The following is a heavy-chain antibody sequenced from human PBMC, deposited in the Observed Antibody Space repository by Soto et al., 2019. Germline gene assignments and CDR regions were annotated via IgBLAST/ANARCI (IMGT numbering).Heavy chain of an antibody. CDR2: IYWDEDK. J-gene: IGHJ4*02. CDR1: GFSLSSGGMG. V-gene: IGHV2-5*02. D-gene: IGHD2-21*01. Sequence: QITLKESGPTLVKPTQTLTLTCAFSGFSLSSGGMGVGWIRQPPGKALEWLALIYWDEDKRYSPSLKSRLTVSKGTSKNQVVLTMTNMDPVDTATYYCAHRGHIAGSNGFDYWGQGILVTVSS. CDR3: AHRGHIAGSNGFDY.